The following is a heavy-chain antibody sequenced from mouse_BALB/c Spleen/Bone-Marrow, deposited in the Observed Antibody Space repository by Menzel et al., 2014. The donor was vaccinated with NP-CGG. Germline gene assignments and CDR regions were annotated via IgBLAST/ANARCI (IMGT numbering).Heavy chain of an antibody. J-gene: IGHJ2*01. V-gene: IGHV5-6-3*01. CDR1: GFTFSSYG. D-gene: IGHD2-1*01. CDR3: ARGNYGNYVDYFDY. CDR2: INRNGGST. Sequence: EVKVVESGGGLVQPGGSLKLSCAASGFTFSSYGMSWVRQTPDKRLELVASINRNGGSTYYPDSVQGRFTISRDNAKNTLSLQMSSLKSEETAMYYCARGNYGNYVDYFDYWGQGTTLTVSS.